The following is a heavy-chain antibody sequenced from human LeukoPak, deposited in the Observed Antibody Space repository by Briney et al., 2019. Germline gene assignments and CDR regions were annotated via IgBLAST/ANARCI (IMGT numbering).Heavy chain of an antibody. CDR1: GFTFSNYA. J-gene: IGHJ3*02. CDR2: ISSSGGST. CDR3: ARGPSIAARYDAFDI. D-gene: IGHD6-6*01. Sequence: PGGSLRLSCAASGFTFSNYAMSWVRQAPGKGLEWVSAISSSGGSTYYADSVKGRFTISRDNAKNSLYLQVISLRAEDTAVYYCARGPSIAARYDAFDIWGQGTMVTVSS. V-gene: IGHV3-23*01.